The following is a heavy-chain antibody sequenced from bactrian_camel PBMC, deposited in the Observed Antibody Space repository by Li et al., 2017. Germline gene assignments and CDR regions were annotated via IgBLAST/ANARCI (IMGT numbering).Heavy chain of an antibody. Sequence: QVQLVESGGGSVQAGESLRLSCKPSSGYLSSAFCVGWFRKVPGKARERVATIDSDDYIRYRDSVRGRFTISQDNAKKTMFLQMSNLKPEDTAMYYCTFLERPGNCLKDFDYKGQGTQVTVS. J-gene: IGHJ4*01. D-gene: IGHD1*01. CDR1: SGYLSSAFC. V-gene: IGHV3S53*01. CDR2: IDSDDYI.